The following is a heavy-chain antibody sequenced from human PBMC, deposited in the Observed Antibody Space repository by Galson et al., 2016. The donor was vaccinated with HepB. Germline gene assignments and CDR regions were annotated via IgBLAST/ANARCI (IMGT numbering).Heavy chain of an antibody. CDR1: EFTFSDYY. V-gene: IGHV3-11*06. CDR3: ARGPVPVAGYYYHYMDV. Sequence: SLRLSCAASEFTFSDYYMSWIRQAPGKGLEWVSYIGTSNIYTNHADSVKGRFTISRDNAKNPLYLQMNSLRAEDTAVYYCARGPVPVAGYYYHYMDVWGKGTTVTVSS. D-gene: IGHD2-2*01. J-gene: IGHJ6*03. CDR2: IGTSNIYT.